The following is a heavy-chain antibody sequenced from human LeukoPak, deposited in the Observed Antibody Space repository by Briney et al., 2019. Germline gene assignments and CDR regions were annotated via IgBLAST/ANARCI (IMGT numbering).Heavy chain of an antibody. CDR3: ATLSGGDDAFDI. V-gene: IGHV4-34*01. Sequence: SETLSLTCAVYGGSFSGYYWSWIRQPPGKGLEWIGEINHSGSTNYNPSLKSRVTISVDTSKNQFSLKLSSVTAADTAVYYCATLSGGDDAFDIWGQGTMVTVSS. CDR1: GGSFSGYY. CDR2: INHSGST. D-gene: IGHD4-23*01. J-gene: IGHJ3*02.